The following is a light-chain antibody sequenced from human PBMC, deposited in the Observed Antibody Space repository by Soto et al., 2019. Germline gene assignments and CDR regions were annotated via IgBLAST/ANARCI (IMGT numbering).Light chain of an antibody. CDR3: QQYYSYPRT. CDR2: AAS. J-gene: IGKJ1*01. V-gene: IGKV1-39*01. CDR1: QSISSY. Sequence: DIQMTQSPASLSSSVGDRATITCRASQSISSYLNWYQQKPGKAPKLLIYAASSLQSGVPSRFSGSGSGTDFTLTISCLQSEDFATYYCQQYYSYPRTFGQGTKV.